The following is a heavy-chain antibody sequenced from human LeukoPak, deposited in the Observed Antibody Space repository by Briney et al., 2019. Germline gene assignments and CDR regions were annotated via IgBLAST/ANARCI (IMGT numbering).Heavy chain of an antibody. J-gene: IGHJ5*02. Sequence: ASVKVSCKASGYTFTGYYMHWVRQAPGQGLEWMGWINPNSGGTNYAQKFQGRVTMTRDTSISTAYMELSRLRSDDTAVYYCARLLLRGNWFDPWGQGTLVTVSS. CDR2: INPNSGGT. D-gene: IGHD2-21*01. V-gene: IGHV1-2*02. CDR3: ARLLLRGNWFDP. CDR1: GYTFTGYY.